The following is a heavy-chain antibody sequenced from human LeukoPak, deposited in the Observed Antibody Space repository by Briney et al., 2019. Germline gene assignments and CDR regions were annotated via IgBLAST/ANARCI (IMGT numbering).Heavy chain of an antibody. CDR3: ARGGGHDYRELDP. J-gene: IGHJ5*02. V-gene: IGHV3-30*02. CDR2: IRYDGTNK. D-gene: IGHD4-11*01. Sequence: GESLRLSCAASGFTFTTYGMHWVRQAPGKGLEWVAFIRYDGTNKYYADSVRGRFTISRDNSKNTVYLLMNSLRPGDTAVYYCARGGGHDYRELDPWGQGTLVTVSS. CDR1: GFTFTTYG.